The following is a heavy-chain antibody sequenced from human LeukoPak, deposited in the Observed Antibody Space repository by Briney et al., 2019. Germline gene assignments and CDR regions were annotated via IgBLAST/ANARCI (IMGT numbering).Heavy chain of an antibody. CDR1: GGSFSRYY. CDR3: ARALSYGYYFDY. V-gene: IGHV4-34*01. CDR2: INHSGST. D-gene: IGHD5-18*01. Sequence: SETLALTCAVYGGSFSRYYWRWIRQPPGKGLEWIGEINHSGSTNYNPSLKSRVTISVDTSKNQFSLKLSSVTAADTAVYYCARALSYGYYFDYWGQGTLVTVSS. J-gene: IGHJ4*02.